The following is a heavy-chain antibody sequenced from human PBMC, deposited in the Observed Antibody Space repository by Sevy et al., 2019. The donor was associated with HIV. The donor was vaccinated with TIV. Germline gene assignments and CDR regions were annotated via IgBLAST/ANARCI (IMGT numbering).Heavy chain of an antibody. J-gene: IGHJ6*03. V-gene: IGHV3-9*01. CDR2: IGWNSDII. D-gene: IGHD1-26*01. CDR3: AKDMDPRYIYYYMDV. CDR1: GFTFDDYA. Sequence: GGSLRLSCAASGFTFDDYAMHWVRQAPGKGLEWVSGIGWNSDIIAYADSVMGRFTISRDNANNSLYLQMDSLRPEDTALYYCAKDMDPRYIYYYMDVWGKGTTVTVSS.